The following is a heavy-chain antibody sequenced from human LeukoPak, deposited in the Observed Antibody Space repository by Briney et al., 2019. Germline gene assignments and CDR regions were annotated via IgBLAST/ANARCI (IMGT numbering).Heavy chain of an antibody. CDR2: IWYDGSNK. J-gene: IGHJ3*02. Sequence: LRLSCSASAVTSSSNGMHWVRQAPGKRLEGLAVIWYDGSNKYFADSVKGRFTIYRDNSKNTLYLQMNSLRDEDTVVYYCAREKYSRGCYRFRYDAFDIWGQGTMVTVSS. CDR3: AREKYSRGCYRFRYDAFDI. CDR1: AVTSSSNG. V-gene: IGHV3-33*01. D-gene: IGHD6-19*01.